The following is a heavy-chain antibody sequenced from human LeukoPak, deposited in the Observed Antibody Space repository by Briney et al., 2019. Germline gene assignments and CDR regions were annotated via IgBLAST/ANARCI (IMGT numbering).Heavy chain of an antibody. CDR2: IYYSGST. J-gene: IGHJ4*02. V-gene: IGHV4-61*08. CDR3: ARGGYYYDSSGYYSYCFDY. Sequence: SETLSLTXTVSGGSISSGDYYWSWIRQPPGKGLDWIGYIYYSGSTNYNPSLKSRVTISVDTSKNQFSLKLSSVTAADTAVYYCARGGYYYDSSGYYSYCFDYWGQGTLVTVSS. D-gene: IGHD3-22*01. CDR1: GGSISSGDYY.